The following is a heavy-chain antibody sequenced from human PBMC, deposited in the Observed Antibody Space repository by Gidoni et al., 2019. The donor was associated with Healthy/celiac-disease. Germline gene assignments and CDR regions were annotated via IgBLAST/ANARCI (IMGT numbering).Heavy chain of an antibody. CDR1: GFTFSDYY. D-gene: IGHD2-21*01. CDR2: ISSSSSYT. Sequence: QVQLVESGGGLVKPGGSLRLSCAASGFTFSDYYMSWIRQAPGKGLEWVSYISSSSSYTNYADSVKGRFTISRDNAKNSLYLQMNSLRAEDTAVYYCARLKYSNAFDIWGQGTMVTVSS. V-gene: IGHV3-11*05. CDR3: ARLKYSNAFDI. J-gene: IGHJ3*02.